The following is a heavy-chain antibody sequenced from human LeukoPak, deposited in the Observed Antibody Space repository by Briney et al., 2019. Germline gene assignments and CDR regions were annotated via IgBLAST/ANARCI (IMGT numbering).Heavy chain of an antibody. V-gene: IGHV1-69*06. D-gene: IGHD6-6*01. Sequence: GAAVKVSCKASGGTFSSYAISWVRQAPGQGLEWMGGIIPIFGTANYAQKFQGRVTITADKSTGTAYMELSSLRSEDTAVYYCASSSSSYYYYMDVWGKGTTVTVSS. J-gene: IGHJ6*03. CDR1: GGTFSSYA. CDR3: ASSSSSYYYYMDV. CDR2: IIPIFGTA.